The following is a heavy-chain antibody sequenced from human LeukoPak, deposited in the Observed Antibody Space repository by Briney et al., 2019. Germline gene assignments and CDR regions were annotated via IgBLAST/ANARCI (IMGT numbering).Heavy chain of an antibody. Sequence: GGSLRLSCAASGFTFSTYWLSWVRQAPGKGLEWVANINQDGSEKYYVDSVKGRFTIYRDNAKNSVFLQMNSLRAEDTAVYYCARVFWDSRGYGYYFDYWGPGTLVTVSS. CDR2: INQDGSEK. CDR1: GFTFSTYW. CDR3: ARVFWDSRGYGYYFDY. V-gene: IGHV3-7*04. D-gene: IGHD3-22*01. J-gene: IGHJ4*02.